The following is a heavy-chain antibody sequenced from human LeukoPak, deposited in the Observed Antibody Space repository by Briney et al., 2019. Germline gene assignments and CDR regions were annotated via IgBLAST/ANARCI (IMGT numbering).Heavy chain of an antibody. D-gene: IGHD4-17*01. CDR2: INAGNGNT. J-gene: IGHJ4*02. CDR1: GYTFTSYA. Sequence: ASVKVSCKASGYTFTSYAMHWVRQAPGQRLEWMGWINAGNGNTKYSQEFQGRVTITRDTSASTAYMGLSSLRSEDMAVYYCARALYGDYFPYFDYWGQGTLVTVSS. CDR3: ARALYGDYFPYFDY. V-gene: IGHV1-3*03.